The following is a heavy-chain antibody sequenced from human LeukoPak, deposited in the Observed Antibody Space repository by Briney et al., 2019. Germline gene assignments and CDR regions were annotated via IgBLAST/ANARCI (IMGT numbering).Heavy chain of an antibody. CDR2: MSDDGTKK. Sequence: PGGSLRLSCAASGFIFRHYAMHWVRQAPGKGLEWVADMSDDGTKKYYGDSVKGRFTISRDSSLSTLYLQMNSLRPEDTALYYCARESGYSYGYGMGYWGQGTLVTVSA. J-gene: IGHJ4*02. D-gene: IGHD5-12*01. V-gene: IGHV3-30-3*01. CDR1: GFIFRHYA. CDR3: ARESGYSYGYGMGY.